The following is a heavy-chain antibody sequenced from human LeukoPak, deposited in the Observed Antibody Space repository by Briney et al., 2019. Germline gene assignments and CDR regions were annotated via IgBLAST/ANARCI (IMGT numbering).Heavy chain of an antibody. CDR1: GGTFRNYA. J-gene: IGHJ4*02. CDR2: VIPIFGTT. Sequence: SVKVSCKASGGTFRNYAFSWVRQAPGQGLEWMGRVIPIFGTTNYAQKSQGRVTILTDESTSTAYMELSSLRSEDTAVYYCARGLDQYYDFFDYWGQGTLVTVSS. V-gene: IGHV1-69*05. D-gene: IGHD3-3*01. CDR3: ARGLDQYYDFFDY.